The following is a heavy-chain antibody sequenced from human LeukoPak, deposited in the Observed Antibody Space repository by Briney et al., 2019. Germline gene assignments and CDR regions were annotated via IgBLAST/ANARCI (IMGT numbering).Heavy chain of an antibody. J-gene: IGHJ4*02. CDR1: GGSFSGYY. CDR2: IYYSGST. CDR3: ARRSGSHSYYFDY. V-gene: IGHV4-34*01. Sequence: PSETLSLTCAVYGGSFSGYYWSWIRQPPGKGLEWIGSIYYSGSTYYNPSLKSRVTISVDTSKNQFSLKLSSVTAADTAVYYCARRSGSHSYYFDYWGQGTLVTVSS. D-gene: IGHD3-10*01.